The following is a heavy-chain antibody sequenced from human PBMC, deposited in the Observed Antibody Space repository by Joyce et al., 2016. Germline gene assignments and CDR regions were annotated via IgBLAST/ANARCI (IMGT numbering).Heavy chain of an antibody. J-gene: IGHJ1*01. Sequence: QITLKESGPTLVKPTETLTLTCTFSGVSLTTGGMGVGWIRQPPGKALEWLAVIYWDDDKRYSPSLNNRLTITKDTSKNQVVLTMTNMDPGDTATYYCAHRRPTLVAGEEYFLHWDQGTLVTVSS. V-gene: IGHV2-5*02. CDR2: IYWDDDK. CDR3: AHRRPTLVAGEEYFLH. D-gene: IGHD6-19*01. CDR1: GVSLTTGGMG.